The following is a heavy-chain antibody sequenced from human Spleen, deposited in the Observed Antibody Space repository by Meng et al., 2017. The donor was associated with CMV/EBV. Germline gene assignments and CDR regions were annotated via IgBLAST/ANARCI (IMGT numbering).Heavy chain of an antibody. D-gene: IGHD1-26*01. J-gene: IGHJ5*02. Sequence: TASRYTFTGYYMQWVRQAPGQGLEYMGKINSNSGDTKYAQKFQGRVTMTRDTSISTAYMELSRLRSDDTAVYYCARVTLSGPAGDDPWGQGTLVTVSS. V-gene: IGHV1-2*02. CDR1: RYTFTGYY. CDR3: ARVTLSGPAGDDP. CDR2: INSNSGDT.